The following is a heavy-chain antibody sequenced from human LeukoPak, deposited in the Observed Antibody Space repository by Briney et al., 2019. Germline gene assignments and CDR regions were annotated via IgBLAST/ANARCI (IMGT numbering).Heavy chain of an antibody. CDR2: IYYSGST. V-gene: IGHV4-31*03. CDR1: GGSISSGGYY. CDR3: ARDGSGKQKANWYFDL. J-gene: IGHJ2*01. Sequence: SETLSLTCTVSGGSISSGGYYWSWIRQHPGKGLEWIGYIYYSGSTYYNPSLKSRVTISVDTSKNQFSLELSSVTAADTAVYYCARDGSGKQKANWYFDLWGRGTLVTVSS.